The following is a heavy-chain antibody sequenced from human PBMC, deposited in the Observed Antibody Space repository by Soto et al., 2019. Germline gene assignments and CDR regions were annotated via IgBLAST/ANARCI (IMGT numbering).Heavy chain of an antibody. CDR3: ARSNGDYEDY. J-gene: IGHJ4*02. D-gene: IGHD4-17*01. V-gene: IGHV4-59*01. CDR2: IYYSGST. CDR1: GDSISNYY. Sequence: PSETLSLTCTVSGDSISNYYWSWIRQPPGKGLEWIGYIYYSGSTNYNPSLKSRVTISVDTSKNQFSLRLSSVTAADTAMYYCARSNGDYEDYWSQGTLVTVSS.